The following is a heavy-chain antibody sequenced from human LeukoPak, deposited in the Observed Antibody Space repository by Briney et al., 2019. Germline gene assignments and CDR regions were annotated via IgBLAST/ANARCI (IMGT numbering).Heavy chain of an antibody. CDR3: VASYGGYVLYY. V-gene: IGHV4-59*01. CDR2: VFNNGGT. CDR1: GVSIGSYH. D-gene: IGHD5-12*01. Sequence: SETLSLTCSVSGVSIGSYHWNWIRQPSGKGLEWIGFVFNNGGTKHNPSLKSRVAISVDTDKNQFPRKRSSVTAADTAVYYWVASYGGYVLYYWGQGALVIVSS. J-gene: IGHJ4*02.